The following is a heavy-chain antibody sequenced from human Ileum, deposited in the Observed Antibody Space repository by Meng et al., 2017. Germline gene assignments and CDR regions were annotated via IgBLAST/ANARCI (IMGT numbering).Heavy chain of an antibody. CDR3: ARAATSYYDLLTCYSNLFDP. V-gene: IGHV4-31*03. CDR1: GGSISSSGYY. J-gene: IGHJ5*02. Sequence: QVQLQESGPRLVKHSQTLSLTCTVSGGSISSSGYYWTWIRQHPGKGLEWLGYIYYSGSPSYNPSLKSRITFSIDTSKNQFSLKLTSVTAADTAVYYCARAATSYYDLLTCYSNLFDPLGHGTLVTVSS. CDR2: IYYSGSP. D-gene: IGHD3-9*01.